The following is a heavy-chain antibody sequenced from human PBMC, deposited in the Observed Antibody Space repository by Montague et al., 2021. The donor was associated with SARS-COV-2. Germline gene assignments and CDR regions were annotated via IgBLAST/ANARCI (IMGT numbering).Heavy chain of an antibody. Sequence: PALVKPTQTLTLTCTFSGFSLSTSGMCVSWIRQPPGKALEWLALIDWDDDKYYSTSLKTRLTISKDTSKNQVVHTMTNMDPVDTATYYCARINSDPLDYYYYGMDVWGQGTTVTVSS. CDR3: ARINSDPLDYYYYGMDV. D-gene: IGHD1-1*01. CDR2: IDWDDDK. J-gene: IGHJ6*02. CDR1: GFSLSTSGMC. V-gene: IGHV2-70*01.